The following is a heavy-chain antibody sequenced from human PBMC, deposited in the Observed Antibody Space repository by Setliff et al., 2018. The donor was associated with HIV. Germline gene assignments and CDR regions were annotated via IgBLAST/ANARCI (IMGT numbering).Heavy chain of an antibody. CDR3: RVWILRDTSDI. V-gene: IGHV4-34*12. J-gene: IGHJ3*02. D-gene: IGHD1-1*01. CDR2: VLYNGGT. Sequence: SETLSLTCTIYGGSFSGNHWSWIRQSPGNGLEWIGEVLYNGGTRYNPSLENRVSMSADTSKNQFSLKLLSVTAADTAVYYCRVWILRDTSDIWGQGTVVTVSS. CDR1: GGSFSGNH.